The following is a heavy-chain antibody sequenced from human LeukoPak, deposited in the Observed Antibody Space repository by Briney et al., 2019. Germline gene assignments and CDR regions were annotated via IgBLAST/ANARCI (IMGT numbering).Heavy chain of an antibody. V-gene: IGHV4-59*01. CDR1: GGSISSYY. J-gene: IGHJ6*02. D-gene: IGHD1-7*01. CDR3: ARDNWNYGSSMDV. Sequence: SETLSLTCTVSGGSISSYYWSWIRQPPGKGPEWIGYIYYSGSTNYNPSLKSRVTISVDTSKNQFSLKLSSVTAADTAVYYCARDNWNYGSSMDVWGQGTTVTVSS. CDR2: IYYSGST.